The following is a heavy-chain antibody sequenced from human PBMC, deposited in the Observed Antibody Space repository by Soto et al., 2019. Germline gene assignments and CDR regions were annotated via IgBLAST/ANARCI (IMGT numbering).Heavy chain of an antibody. CDR3: ARVYPNGYSDY. CDR2: IYYSGST. D-gene: IGHD5-12*01. Sequence: SETLSLTCTVSGGSISSSSYYWGWIRQPPGKGLERIGSIYYSGSTYYNPSLKSRVTISVDTSKNQFSLKLSSVTAADTAVYYCARVYPNGYSDYWGQGTLVTVSS. V-gene: IGHV4-39*01. J-gene: IGHJ4*02. CDR1: GGSISSSSYY.